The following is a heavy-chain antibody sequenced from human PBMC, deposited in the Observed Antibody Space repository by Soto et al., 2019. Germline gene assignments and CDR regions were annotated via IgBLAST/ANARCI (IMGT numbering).Heavy chain of an antibody. CDR1: GSTFPSYG. CDR2: VSIYNGNI. Sequence: QVQLVQSGAEVKKPGASVKVSCKASGSTFPSYGINWVRQAPGQGLEWMGWVSIYNGNINYVQKFKGRVTMTTDTSTSKVYMELRSLRSDDTSVYSCARGGGTTSEGALFDYWGQGTLVTVSS. D-gene: IGHD1-1*01. J-gene: IGHJ4*02. CDR3: ARGGGTTSEGALFDY. V-gene: IGHV1-18*01.